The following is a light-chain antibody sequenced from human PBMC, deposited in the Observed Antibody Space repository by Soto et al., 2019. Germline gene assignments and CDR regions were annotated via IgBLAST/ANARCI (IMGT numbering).Light chain of an antibody. CDR3: QSYESSSLSGFV. V-gene: IGLV1-40*01. Sequence: SVLTPAPSVAGAPVQRLCISCTGSSSNIWADYDVHWYQQLPGTAPKLLIYANINRPSGVPDRFSGSKSGISASLAITGLQADDEDDYYCQSYESSSLSGFVFGSGTQVTV. CDR2: ANI. J-gene: IGLJ1*01. CDR1: SSNIWADYD.